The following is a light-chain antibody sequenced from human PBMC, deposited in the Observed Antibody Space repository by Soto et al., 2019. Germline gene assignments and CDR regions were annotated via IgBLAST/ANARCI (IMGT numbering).Light chain of an antibody. CDR1: ISNIGSNT. J-gene: IGLJ1*01. CDR2: RDN. V-gene: IGLV1-44*01. CDR3: ATWDDSQNVLYV. Sequence: QAVLTQPPCASGTPGQRVTVSCSGSISNIGSNTVHWYQQLPGAAPKLLIYRDNQRPSGVPDRFSGSKSGTSASLAISGLQSEAEGDYYCATWDDSQNVLYVFGTGTKVTVL.